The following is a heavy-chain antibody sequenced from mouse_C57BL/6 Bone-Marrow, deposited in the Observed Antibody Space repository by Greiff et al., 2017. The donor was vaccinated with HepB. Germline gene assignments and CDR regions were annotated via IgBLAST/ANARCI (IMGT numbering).Heavy chain of an antibody. D-gene: IGHD2-5*01. CDR1: GYTFTSYW. CDR2: IDPSDSYI. V-gene: IGHV1-50*01. J-gene: IGHJ4*01. Sequence: QVQLQQPGAELVKPGASVKLSCKASGYTFTSYWMQWVKQRPGQGLEWIGEIDPSDSYINYNQKFKGKATLTVDTSSSTAYMQLSSLTSEDSAVYYCARSEIVTHYYAMDYWGQGTSVTVSS. CDR3: ARSEIVTHYYAMDY.